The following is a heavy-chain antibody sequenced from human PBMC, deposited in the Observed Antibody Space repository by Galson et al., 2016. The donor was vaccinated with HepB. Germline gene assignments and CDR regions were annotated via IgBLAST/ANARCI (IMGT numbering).Heavy chain of an antibody. J-gene: IGHJ4*02. CDR3: AKNDILAGYSAFDY. V-gene: IGHV3-30*18. CDR1: GFTFSNYG. Sequence: SLRLSCAASGFTFSNYGMHWVRQAPGKGLEWVAVISYDGRNKYYADSVKGRITISRDSSKNTLYLQMNSLRAEDTAVYYCAKNDILAGYSAFDYWGQGTLVTVSS. CDR2: ISYDGRNK. D-gene: IGHD3-9*01.